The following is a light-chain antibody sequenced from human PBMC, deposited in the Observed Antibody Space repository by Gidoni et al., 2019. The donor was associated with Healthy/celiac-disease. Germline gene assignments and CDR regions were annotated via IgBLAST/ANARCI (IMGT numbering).Light chain of an antibody. V-gene: IGKV1-39*01. CDR2: AAS. CDR1: RSISSY. J-gene: IGKJ1*01. Sequence: DIQMTKSPSSLPASVGDRATTHCRASRSISSYLNWYQQKPGKPPKLLIYAASILQSGGQPRFSGSGSGTDFTLTISSLQPEDFATYYCQQSYSTPGAFGQGTKVEIK. CDR3: QQSYSTPGA.